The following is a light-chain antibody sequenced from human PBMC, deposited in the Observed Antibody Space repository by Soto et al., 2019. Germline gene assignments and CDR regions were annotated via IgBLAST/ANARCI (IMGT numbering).Light chain of an antibody. CDR1: QSVSSSY. J-gene: IGKJ1*01. CDR3: QQYNSYWT. Sequence: EIVLTQSPGTLSLSPGERATLSCRASQSVSSSYLAWYQQKPGQAPRLLIYDASSRATGIPDRFSGGGSGTDFTLTISSLQPDDFATYYCQQYNSYWTFGQGTKVDIK. CDR2: DAS. V-gene: IGKV3-20*01.